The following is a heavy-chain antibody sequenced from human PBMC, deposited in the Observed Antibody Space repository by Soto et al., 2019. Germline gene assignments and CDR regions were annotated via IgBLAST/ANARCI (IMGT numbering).Heavy chain of an antibody. D-gene: IGHD1-26*01. CDR1: GGTFARYA. CDR2: VSAYNGNT. V-gene: IGHV1-18*01. J-gene: IGHJ4*02. Sequence: ASVKVSCKASGGTFARYASSWVRQAPGQGLEWMGWVSAYNGNTHYEEKLQGRVTLTTDTSTSTAYMELRSLRSDDTAVYFCARGGQWDFLSDYWGQGTLVTVSS. CDR3: ARGGQWDFLSDY.